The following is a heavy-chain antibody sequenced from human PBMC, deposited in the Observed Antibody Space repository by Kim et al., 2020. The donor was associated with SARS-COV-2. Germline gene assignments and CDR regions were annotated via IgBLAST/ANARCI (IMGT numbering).Heavy chain of an antibody. V-gene: IGHV4-59*13. Sequence: SETLSLTCTVSGGSISSYYWSWIRQPPGKGLEWIGYIYYSGSTNYNPSLKSRVTISVDTSKNQFSLKLSSVTAADTAVYYCARLKGWFDPWGQGTLVTVSS. CDR2: IYYSGST. CDR3: ARLKGWFDP. CDR1: GGSISSYY. J-gene: IGHJ5*02.